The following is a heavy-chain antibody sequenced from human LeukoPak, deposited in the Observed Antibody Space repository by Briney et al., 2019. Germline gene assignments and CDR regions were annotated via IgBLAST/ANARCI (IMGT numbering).Heavy chain of an antibody. J-gene: IGHJ4*02. CDR3: ARGGDSSSWYWFDY. Sequence: PGGSLRLSCAASGFTFSNYWMSWVRQAPGKGLEWVANIKQDGSEKYYVDSVKGRFTISRDNAKNSLYLQMNRLRAEDTAVYYCARGGDSSSWYWFDYWGQGTLVTVSS. CDR2: IKQDGSEK. CDR1: GFTFSNYW. V-gene: IGHV3-7*05. D-gene: IGHD6-13*01.